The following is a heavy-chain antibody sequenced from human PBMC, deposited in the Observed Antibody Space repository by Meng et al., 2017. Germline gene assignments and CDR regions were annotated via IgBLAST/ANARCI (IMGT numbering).Heavy chain of an antibody. CDR2: IYHSGST. J-gene: IGHJ4*02. CDR1: EGAISSSNW. CDR3: ARGRYSSGWDRFDY. Sequence: QVQRQASGPGLVKPSGTLSLTCAVPEGAISSSNWWSWVRQPPGKGLEWIGEIYHSGSTNYNPSLKSRVTISVDKSKNQFSLKLSSVTAADTAVYYCARGRYSSGWDRFDYWGQGTLVTVSS. D-gene: IGHD6-19*01. V-gene: IGHV4-4*02.